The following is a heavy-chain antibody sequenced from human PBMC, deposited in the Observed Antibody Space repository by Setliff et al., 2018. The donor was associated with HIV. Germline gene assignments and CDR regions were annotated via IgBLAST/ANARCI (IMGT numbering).Heavy chain of an antibody. D-gene: IGHD5-18*01. CDR3: ARGGPGSSFGYDWFDP. V-gene: IGHV1-46*01. CDR1: GYTFTSYY. CDR2: INPSGGST. J-gene: IGHJ5*02. Sequence: ASVKVSCKASGYTFTSYYMHRVRQAPGQGLEWMGIINPSGGSTSYAQKFQGRVTMTRDTSTNNVHMYLSSLRSEDTAIYYCARGGPGSSFGYDWFDPWGQGTPVTVSS.